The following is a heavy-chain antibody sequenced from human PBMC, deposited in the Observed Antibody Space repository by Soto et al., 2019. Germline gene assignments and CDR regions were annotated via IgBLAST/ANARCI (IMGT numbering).Heavy chain of an antibody. J-gene: IGHJ5*02. CDR2: IYYSGST. D-gene: IGHD4-17*01. Sequence: SETMSLTCTVSGGSISSGGYYWSWIRQHPGKGLEWIGYIYYSGSTYYNPSLKSRVTISVDTSKNQFSLKLSSVTAADTAVYYCARTTIPNWFDPWGQGTLVTVSS. CDR3: ARTTIPNWFDP. CDR1: GGSISSGGYY. V-gene: IGHV4-31*03.